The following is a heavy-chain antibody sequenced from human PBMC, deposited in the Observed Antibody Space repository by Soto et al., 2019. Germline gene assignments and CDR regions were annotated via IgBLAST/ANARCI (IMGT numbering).Heavy chain of an antibody. V-gene: IGHV4-59*08. D-gene: IGHD7-27*01. Sequence: PSETLSLTCTVSGGSISSYYWSWIRQPPGKGLEWIGYIYYSVSTNYNPSLKSRVTISVDTSKNQFSLKLSSVTAADTAVYYCARISRWPRQNWGSWFDPWGQGTLVTVSS. CDR3: ARISRWPRQNWGSWFDP. CDR2: IYYSVST. CDR1: GGSISSYY. J-gene: IGHJ5*02.